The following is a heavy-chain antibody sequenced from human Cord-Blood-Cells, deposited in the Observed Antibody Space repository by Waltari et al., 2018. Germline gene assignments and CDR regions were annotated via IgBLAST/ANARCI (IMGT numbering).Heavy chain of an antibody. V-gene: IGHV4-59*01. CDR1: GGSISSYY. CDR3: AVLSAAGAGVDY. Sequence: QVQLQESGPGLVKPSETLSLTCTVSGGSISSYYWSWIRQPPGKGLEWIGYIYYSGSTTYNPSLKSRVTISVDTSKNQFSLKLSSVTAADTAVYYCAVLSAAGAGVDYWGQGTLVTVSS. CDR2: IYYSGST. J-gene: IGHJ4*02. D-gene: IGHD6-13*01.